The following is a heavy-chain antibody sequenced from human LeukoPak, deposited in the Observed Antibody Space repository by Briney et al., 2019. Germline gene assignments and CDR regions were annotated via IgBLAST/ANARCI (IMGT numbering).Heavy chain of an antibody. Sequence: SETLSLTCAVYGVSFSGYDWSWIRQPPGKGLEWIGYIYYSGSTSYNPSLKSRVTISVDTSKNQFSLRLSSVTAADTAVYYCARGLDTAMLDYWGQGTLVTVSS. CDR3: ARGLDTAMLDY. V-gene: IGHV4-30-4*08. CDR1: GVSFSGYD. CDR2: IYYSGST. J-gene: IGHJ4*02. D-gene: IGHD5-18*01.